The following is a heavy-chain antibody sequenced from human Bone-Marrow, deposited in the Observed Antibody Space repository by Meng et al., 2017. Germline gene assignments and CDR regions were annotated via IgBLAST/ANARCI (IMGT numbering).Heavy chain of an antibody. J-gene: IGHJ4*02. CDR3: ARGQLILRN. CDR2: INHSGSP. D-gene: IGHD2/OR15-2a*01. Sequence: QVQLQQWGAGLLKPSETLSLTCEVSGPSLNGYYWTWIRQPPGKGLEWIGEINHSGSPGYNTSLKSRVTTSVDTSKNQFSLKLSSVTAADTAVYYCARGQLILRNWGQGTLVTVSS. V-gene: IGHV4-34*01. CDR1: GPSLNGYY.